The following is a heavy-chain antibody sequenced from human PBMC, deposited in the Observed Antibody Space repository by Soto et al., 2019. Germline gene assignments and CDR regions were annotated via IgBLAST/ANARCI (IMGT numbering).Heavy chain of an antibody. D-gene: IGHD3-16*01. CDR3: TRDGDFYGMDV. Sequence: GGSLRLSCTFSGFTSDDYALTWVRQAPGKGLEWVAFATSQAFGGTTDYAASVKGRFTISRDDSTTVAYLQMNSLQTEDTAIYYCTRDGDFYGMDVWGQGTTVTVSS. CDR2: ATSQAFGGTT. J-gene: IGHJ6*02. V-gene: IGHV3-49*04. CDR1: GFTSDDYA.